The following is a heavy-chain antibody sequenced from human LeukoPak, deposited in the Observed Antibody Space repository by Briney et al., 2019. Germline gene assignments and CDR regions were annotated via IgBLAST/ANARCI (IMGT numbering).Heavy chain of an antibody. V-gene: IGHV4-59*01. Sequence: SETLSLTCTVSGGSISSYYWSWIRQPPGKGLEWIGYIYYSGSTNYNPSLKSRVTISVDTSKNQFSLKLSSVTAADTAVYYCARDGVFGTTVVTFRYFDLWGRGTLVTVSS. CDR3: ARDGVFGTTVVTFRYFDL. CDR1: GGSISSYY. D-gene: IGHD4-23*01. CDR2: IYYSGST. J-gene: IGHJ2*01.